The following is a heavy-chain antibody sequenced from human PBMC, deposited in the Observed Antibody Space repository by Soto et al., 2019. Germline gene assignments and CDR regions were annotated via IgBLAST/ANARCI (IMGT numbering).Heavy chain of an antibody. CDR1: AFSLSTSGVG. CDR2: IYWDDDK. D-gene: IGHD2-21*01. V-gene: IGHV2-5*02. J-gene: IGHJ4*02. Sequence: QITLKESGPTLVKPTQTLTLTCTFSAFSLSTSGVGVGWIRQPPGKALEWLTFIYWDDDKRYSPSLKSRLTITKDTSKNQVVLTITNTDPVDTATYYCARLVAAGITYYFDSWGQGTLVTVSS. CDR3: ARLVAAGITYYFDS.